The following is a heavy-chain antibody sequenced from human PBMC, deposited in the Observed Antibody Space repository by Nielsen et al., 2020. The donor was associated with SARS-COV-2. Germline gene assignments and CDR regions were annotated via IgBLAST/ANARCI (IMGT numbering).Heavy chain of an antibody. CDR2: IYSGGST. V-gene: IGHV3-66*01. Sequence: GESLKISCAASGFTVSSNYMSWVRQAPGKGLEWVSVIYSGGSTYYADSVKGRFTISRDNSKNTLYLQMNSLRAEDTAVYYCARDRSYYDFSAGVMDVWGKGTTVTVSS. CDR3: ARDRSYYDFSAGVMDV. CDR1: GFTVSSNY. D-gene: IGHD3-3*01. J-gene: IGHJ6*04.